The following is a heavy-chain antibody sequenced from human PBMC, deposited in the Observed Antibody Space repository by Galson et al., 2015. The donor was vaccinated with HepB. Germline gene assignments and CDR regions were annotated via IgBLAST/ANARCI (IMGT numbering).Heavy chain of an antibody. CDR2: ISSSSSYI. CDR1: GFTFSSYS. D-gene: IGHD3-9*01. J-gene: IGHJ4*02. V-gene: IGHV3-21*01. Sequence: SLRLSCAASGFTFSSYSMNWVRQAPGKGLEWVSSISSSSSYIYYADSVKGRFTISRDNAKNSLYLQMNSLRAEDTAVYYCARWELTGYGYDFDYWGQGTLVTVSS. CDR3: ARWELTGYGYDFDY.